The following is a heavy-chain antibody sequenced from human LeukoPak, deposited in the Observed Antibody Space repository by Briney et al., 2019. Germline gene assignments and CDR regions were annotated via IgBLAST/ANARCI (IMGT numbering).Heavy chain of an antibody. Sequence: ASVKVSCKASGYTFTGYYMHWVRQAPGQGLEWMGWINPNSGGTNYAQKFQGRVTMTRDTSISTAYMELSRPRSDDTAVYYCARDSRSSWVAFDIWGQGTMVTVSS. J-gene: IGHJ3*02. V-gene: IGHV1-2*02. D-gene: IGHD6-13*01. CDR1: GYTFTGYY. CDR3: ARDSRSSWVAFDI. CDR2: INPNSGGT.